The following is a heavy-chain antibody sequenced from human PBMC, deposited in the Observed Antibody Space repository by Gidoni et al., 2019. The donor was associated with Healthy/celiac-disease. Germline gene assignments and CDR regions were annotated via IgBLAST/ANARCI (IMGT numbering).Heavy chain of an antibody. CDR1: GGSLSSGSSY. D-gene: IGHD3-10*01. J-gene: IGHJ5*02. Sequence: QVQLQESGPGLVKPSQTLSLTCTVSGGSLSSGSSYWSWIRQPAGKGLEWIGRIYTSGSTNYNPSLKSRVTISVDTSKNQFSLKLSSVTAADTAVYYCARDKRPGNWFDPWGQGTLVTVSS. CDR2: IYTSGST. V-gene: IGHV4-61*02. CDR3: ARDKRPGNWFDP.